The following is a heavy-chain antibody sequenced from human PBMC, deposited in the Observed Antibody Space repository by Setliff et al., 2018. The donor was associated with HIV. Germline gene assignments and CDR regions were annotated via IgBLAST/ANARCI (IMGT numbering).Heavy chain of an antibody. J-gene: IGHJ6*02. Sequence: PGGSLRLSCAASGFTFYIYEMNWVRQAPGKGLEWISYISGSGDSTYYADSVKGRFTISRDNAKNSLYLQMNSLRAEDTAVYYCARDTYYTLRGMDVWGQGTTVTV. D-gene: IGHD3-10*01. CDR3: ARDTYYTLRGMDV. CDR2: ISGSGDST. V-gene: IGHV3-48*03. CDR1: GFTFYIYE.